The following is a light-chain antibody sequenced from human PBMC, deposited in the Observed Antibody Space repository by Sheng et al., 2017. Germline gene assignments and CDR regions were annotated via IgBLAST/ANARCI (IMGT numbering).Light chain of an antibody. V-gene: IGKV1-5*03. CDR1: QSISSW. CDR3: QQYNSYWT. CDR2: RAS. Sequence: DIQMTQSPSTLSASVGDRVTMTCRASQSISSWLAWYQQKPGKAPKLLIYRASNLEDGVPSRFSGSGSGTEFTLTISSLQPDDLATYYCQQYNSYWTFGQGDQGGNQT. J-gene: IGKJ1*01.